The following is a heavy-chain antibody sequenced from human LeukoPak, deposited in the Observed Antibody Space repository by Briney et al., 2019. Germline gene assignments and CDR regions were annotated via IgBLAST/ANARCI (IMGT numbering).Heavy chain of an antibody. J-gene: IGHJ4*02. CDR2: INHSGST. Sequence: SETLSLTCAVYGGSFSGYYWSWIRQPPGKGLEWIGEINHSGSTNYNPSLKSRVTISVDTSKNQFSLKLSSVTAADTAVCYCARIVYYDSSGYFYHFDYWGQGTLVTVSS. CDR1: GGSFSGYY. V-gene: IGHV4-34*01. D-gene: IGHD3-22*01. CDR3: ARIVYYDSSGYFYHFDY.